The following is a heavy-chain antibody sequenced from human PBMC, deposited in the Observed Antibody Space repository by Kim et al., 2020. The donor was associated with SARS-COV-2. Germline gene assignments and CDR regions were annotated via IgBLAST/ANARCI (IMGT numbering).Heavy chain of an antibody. D-gene: IGHD6-19*01. J-gene: IGHJ4*02. V-gene: IGHV1-2*02. Sequence: ASVKVSCKASGYTFTGYYMHWVRQAPGQGLEWMGWINPNSGGTNYAQKFQGRVTMTWDTSISTAYMELSRLRSDDTAVYYCAREDGTAVASDYWGQGTLVTVSS. CDR1: GYTFTGYY. CDR2: INPNSGGT. CDR3: AREDGTAVASDY.